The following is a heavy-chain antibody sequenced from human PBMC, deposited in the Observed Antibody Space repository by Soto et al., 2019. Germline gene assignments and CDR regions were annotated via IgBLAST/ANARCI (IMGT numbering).Heavy chain of an antibody. CDR2: IKSKTDGGTT. Sequence: GGSLRLSCAASGFTFSNAWMNWVRQAPGKGLEWVGRIKSKTDGGTTDYAAPGKGRFTISRDDSKNTLYLQMNSLKTEDTAVYYCTTSSGRGYCSGGSCSFRYYYYGMDVWGQGTTVTVSS. CDR3: TTSSGRGYCSGGSCSFRYYYYGMDV. V-gene: IGHV3-15*07. CDR1: GFTFSNAW. D-gene: IGHD2-15*01. J-gene: IGHJ6*02.